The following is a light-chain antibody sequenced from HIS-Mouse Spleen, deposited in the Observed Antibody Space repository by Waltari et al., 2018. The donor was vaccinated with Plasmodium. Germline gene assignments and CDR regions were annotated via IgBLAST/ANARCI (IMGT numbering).Light chain of an antibody. CDR1: QTLLHINGYNY. J-gene: IGKJ1*01. CDR3: MQALQTPRT. CDR2: LGS. Sequence: DIVMPQSPLSLPVTPGEPASISCRSSQTLLHINGYNYLDWYMQKPGQSPQLLSYLGSNRAAGVPDRFSGSGSGTDFTLKISRVEAEDVGVYYCMQALQTPRTFGQGTKVEIK. V-gene: IGKV2-28*01.